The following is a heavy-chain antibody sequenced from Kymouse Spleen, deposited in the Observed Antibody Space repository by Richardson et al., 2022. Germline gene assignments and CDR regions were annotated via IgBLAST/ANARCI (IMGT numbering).Heavy chain of an antibody. V-gene: IGHV3-33*01. J-gene: IGHJ5*02. D-gene: IGHD3-10*01. CDR1: GFTFSSYG. Sequence: QVQLVESGGGVVQPGRSLRLSCAASGFTFSSYGMHWVRQAPGKGLEWVAVIWYDGSNKYYADSVKGRFTISRDNSKNTLYLQMNSLRAEDTAVYYCARGSYGSGSRFDPWGQGTLVTVSS. CDR2: IWYDGSNK. CDR3: ARGSYGSGSRFDP.